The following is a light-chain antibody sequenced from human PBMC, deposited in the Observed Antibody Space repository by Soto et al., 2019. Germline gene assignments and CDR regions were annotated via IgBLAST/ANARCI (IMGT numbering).Light chain of an antibody. J-gene: IGLJ2*01. Sequence: QSALTQPASVSGSPGQSITISCTGTSSDVGAFNYVSWYQQYPGIAPKVVIFEVSNRPSGISSRFSGSKSGNTASLTISGLRAEDEADYYCSSYRGVTTLFGGGTKVTVL. CDR2: EVS. CDR1: SSDVGAFNY. V-gene: IGLV2-14*01. CDR3: SSYRGVTTL.